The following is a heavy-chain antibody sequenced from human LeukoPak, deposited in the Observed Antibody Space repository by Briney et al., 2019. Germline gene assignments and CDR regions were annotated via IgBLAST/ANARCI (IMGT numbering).Heavy chain of an antibody. CDR1: GFTFSSYA. CDR3: ARDRAVRYFDL. D-gene: IGHD1-1*01. CDR2: IWYDGSNK. Sequence: GGSLRLSCAASGFTFSSYAMSWVRQAPGKGLEWVAVIWYDGSNKYYSDSVKGRVTISRDNSQNTLYLQMNSLRAEDTAVYYCARDRAVRYFDLWGRGTLVTVSS. V-gene: IGHV3-33*08. J-gene: IGHJ2*01.